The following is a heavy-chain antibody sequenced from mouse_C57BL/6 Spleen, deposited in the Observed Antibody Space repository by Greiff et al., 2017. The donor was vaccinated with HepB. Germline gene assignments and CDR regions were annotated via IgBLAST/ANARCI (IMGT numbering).Heavy chain of an antibody. Sequence: QVQLQQPGAELVMPGASVKLTCKASGYTFTSYWMHWVKQRPGQGLEWIGEIDPSDSYTNYNQKFKGKSTLTVDKSSSTAYMQLSSLTSEDSAVYYCARGGVSSYYAMDDWGQGTSVTVSS. CDR2: IDPSDSYT. V-gene: IGHV1-69*01. CDR3: ARGGVSSYYAMDD. J-gene: IGHJ4*01. CDR1: GYTFTSYW.